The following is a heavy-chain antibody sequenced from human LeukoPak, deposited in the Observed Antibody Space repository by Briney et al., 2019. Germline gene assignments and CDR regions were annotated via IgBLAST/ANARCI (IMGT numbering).Heavy chain of an antibody. CDR2: INHSGST. D-gene: IGHD4-11*01. CDR1: GGSFSGYY. J-gene: IGHJ3*02. V-gene: IGHV4-34*01. Sequence: SSETLSLTCAVYGGSFSGYYWSWIRQPPGKGLEWIGEINHSGSTNYNPSLESRVTISIDTSKKQLSLKLRSVTAADTAVYYCARDRRESSKPNDAFDIWGQGTMVTVSS. CDR3: ARDRRESSKPNDAFDI.